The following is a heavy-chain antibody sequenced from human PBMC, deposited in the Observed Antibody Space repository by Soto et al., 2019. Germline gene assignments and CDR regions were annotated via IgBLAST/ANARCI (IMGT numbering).Heavy chain of an antibody. Sequence: SVKVSCKASGYAFTSYGISWVRQAPGQGLEWMGWISAYNGNTNYAQKLQGRVTMTTDTSTSTAYMELRSLRSDDTAVYYCARDTSTVTTDWFDPWGQGTLVTVSS. CDR1: GYAFTSYG. V-gene: IGHV1-18*01. D-gene: IGHD4-17*01. CDR2: ISAYNGNT. J-gene: IGHJ5*02. CDR3: ARDTSTVTTDWFDP.